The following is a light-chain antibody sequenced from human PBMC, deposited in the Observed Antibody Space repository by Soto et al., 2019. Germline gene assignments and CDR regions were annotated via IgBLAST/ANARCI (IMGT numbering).Light chain of an antibody. CDR1: SGHTNYA. V-gene: IGLV4-69*01. J-gene: IGLJ2*01. CDR3: RTWGTGIVT. Sequence: QPVLTQSPSASASPGASVKLTCTLSSGHTNYAIAWHQQQPEKGPRFLMKINSDGSHSKGDGVPDRFSGSSSGAERYFTISSLQSEDEADYYYRTWGTGIVTFGGGTKVTVL. CDR2: INSDGSH.